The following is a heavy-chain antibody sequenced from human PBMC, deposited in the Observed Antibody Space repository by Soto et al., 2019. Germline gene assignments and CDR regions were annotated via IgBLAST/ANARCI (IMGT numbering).Heavy chain of an antibody. CDR2: INSAGTTT. Sequence: PGGSLRLSCAASGFTFSIYWMHWVRQAPGKGLVWVSRINSAGTTTTYADSMKGRFTISRDNAKNTLYLQMNSLRAEDTAVYYCARGDTAMVIDYWGQGTLVTVSS. D-gene: IGHD5-18*01. CDR1: GFTFSIYW. CDR3: ARGDTAMVIDY. J-gene: IGHJ4*02. V-gene: IGHV3-74*01.